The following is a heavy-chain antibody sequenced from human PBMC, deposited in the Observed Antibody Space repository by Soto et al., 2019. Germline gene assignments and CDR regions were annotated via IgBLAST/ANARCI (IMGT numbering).Heavy chain of an antibody. J-gene: IGHJ6*02. V-gene: IGHV1-18*01. CDR3: ARDGDYYESGSYYYYGMEV. D-gene: IGHD3-22*01. Sequence: ASVKVSCKAAGYSFTSYGISWVRQAPGQGLEWLGWISTHSGNANYTQKFQGRVTMTKDASTSTAYMELRSLRSDDTAVYYCARDGDYYESGSYYYYGMEVWGQGTTVTVSS. CDR2: ISTHSGNA. CDR1: GYSFTSYG.